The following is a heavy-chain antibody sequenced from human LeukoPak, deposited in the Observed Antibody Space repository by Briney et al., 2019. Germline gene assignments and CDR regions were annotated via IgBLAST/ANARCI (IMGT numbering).Heavy chain of an antibody. V-gene: IGHV3-23*01. CDR1: GFTFSSYA. CDR3: AKERDYYDSSGYYYREYYFDY. CDR2: ISGSGGST. J-gene: IGHJ4*02. D-gene: IGHD3-22*01. Sequence: QSGGSLRLSCAASGFTFSSYAMSWVRQAPGKGLEWVSAISGSGGSTYYADSVKGRFTISRDNSKNTLYLQMNSLRAEDTAVYYCAKERDYYDSSGYYYREYYFDYWGQGTLVTVSS.